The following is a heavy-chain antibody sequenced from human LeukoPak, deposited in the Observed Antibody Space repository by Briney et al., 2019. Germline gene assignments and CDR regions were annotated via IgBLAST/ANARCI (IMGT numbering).Heavy chain of an antibody. CDR1: GVSISSSSYY. Sequence: PSVTLSLTCAVSGVSISSSSYYWGWIRQPPGKGLGWIGSIYYSGRTYNNPSLKSQATISVDTSKNQFSLKLSSVTAADTAVYYCASVCSSASCYLNWFDPWGQGTLVTVSS. CDR3: ASVCSSASCYLNWFDP. J-gene: IGHJ5*02. D-gene: IGHD2-2*01. CDR2: IYYSGRT. V-gene: IGHV4-39*01.